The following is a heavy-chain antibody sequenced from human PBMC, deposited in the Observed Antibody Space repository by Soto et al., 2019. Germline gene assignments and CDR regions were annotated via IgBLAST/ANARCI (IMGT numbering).Heavy chain of an antibody. CDR2: INPNSGVT. V-gene: IGHV1-2*04. CDR3: ARESGGATATLDYYYFYMDG. D-gene: IGHD5-12*01. CDR1: GDRFTDYY. Sequence: QVQLVQSGAEVKEPGASVTVSCRASGDRFTDYYMHWVRQAPGQGLEWMGWINPNSGVTKYAQKFQGWVTMTRDTSIRTVYMQRSRLRFDDPAIYYCARESGGATATLDYYYFYMDGWGTGTTVTVSS. J-gene: IGHJ6*03.